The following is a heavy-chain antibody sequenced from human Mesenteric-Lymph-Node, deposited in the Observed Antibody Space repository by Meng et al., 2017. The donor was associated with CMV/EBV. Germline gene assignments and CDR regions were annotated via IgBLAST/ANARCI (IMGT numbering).Heavy chain of an antibody. J-gene: IGHJ4*02. D-gene: IGHD3-10*01. CDR1: GYTFTSDD. CDR2: ISLYNGNT. Sequence: KVSCKASGYTFTSDDITWVRQAPGQGLEWMGWISLYNGNTDYAQKLQGRVTMTTDTSTSTAYMELRSLRSDDTAVYYCARGRDRDYWGQGTLVTVSS. V-gene: IGHV1-18*01. CDR3: ARGRDRDY.